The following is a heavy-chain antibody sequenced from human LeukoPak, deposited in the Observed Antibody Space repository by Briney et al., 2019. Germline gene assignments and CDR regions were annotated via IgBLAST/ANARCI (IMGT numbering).Heavy chain of an antibody. CDR3: AKGTAAPGTVFDY. CDR1: GFTFSSYA. CDR2: ISGSGSNT. V-gene: IGHV3-23*01. D-gene: IGHD6-13*01. J-gene: IGHJ4*02. Sequence: QPGGSLRLSCAASGFTFSSYAMSWVRQAPGKGLEWVSAISGSGSNTYHADSVKGRFTISRDNSKNTLYLQMNSLRAEDTALYYCAKGTAAPGTVFDYWGQGILVTVSS.